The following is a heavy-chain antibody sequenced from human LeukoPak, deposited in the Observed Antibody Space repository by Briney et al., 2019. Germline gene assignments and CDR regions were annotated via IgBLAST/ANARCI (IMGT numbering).Heavy chain of an antibody. Sequence: RASVKVSCKASGGTFIRYTISWVRQAPGQGLEWMGRIIPILGIANYAQKFQGRVTITADKSTSTAYMELSSLRSEDTAVYYCARLPDIVVVPAALGSWGQGTLVTVSS. CDR1: GGTFIRYT. CDR2: IIPILGIA. CDR3: ARLPDIVVVPAALGS. V-gene: IGHV1-69*02. D-gene: IGHD2-2*01. J-gene: IGHJ4*02.